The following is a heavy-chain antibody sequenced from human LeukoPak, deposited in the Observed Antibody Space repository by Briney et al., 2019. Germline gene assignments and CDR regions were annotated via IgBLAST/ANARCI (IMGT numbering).Heavy chain of an antibody. V-gene: IGHV4-39*02. J-gene: IGHJ4*01. CDR3: AREVVAAPGTVDY. CDR1: GDSTTSSSYY. Sequence: SETLSLTCTVSGDSTTSSSYYWGWIRQPPGKGLEWVGSIYYSGSSYYNPSLKSRVTIFVDTSKNQFSLNLTSVTAADTAVYYCAREVVAAPGTVDYWGQGTLVTVSS. CDR2: IYYSGSS. D-gene: IGHD6-13*01.